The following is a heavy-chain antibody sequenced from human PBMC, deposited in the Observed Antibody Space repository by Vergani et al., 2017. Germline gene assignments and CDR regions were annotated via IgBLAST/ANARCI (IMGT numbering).Heavy chain of an antibody. CDR2: MNPNSGNT. Sequence: QLQLMKSGAEVKKPGASVQVSCKASVYTFTSYDINWVRPATGQGMEWMGLMNPNSGNTGYAQNFQGRVTMTRNTSIRTAYMELSSRRSEETAVYYCARGGGYCSGGSCYSSLFWFDPWGQGTLVTASS. V-gene: IGHV1-8*01. CDR3: ARGGGYCSGGSCYSSLFWFDP. D-gene: IGHD2-15*01. CDR1: VYTFTSYD. J-gene: IGHJ5*02.